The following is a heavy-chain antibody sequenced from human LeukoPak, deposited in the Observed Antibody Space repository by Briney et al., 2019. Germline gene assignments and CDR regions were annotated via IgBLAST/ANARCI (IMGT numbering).Heavy chain of an antibody. V-gene: IGHV3-11*01. Sequence: RGSLRLSCAASGFTFSGYYMTWIRQAPRKGPGWVSYISSRGTITYYADSVKGRFTISRDNPKNSLFLHMNSLRAEDTAVYYCASPPSGSSPDGDYWGQGTLVNVSS. CDR1: GFTFSGYY. CDR2: ISSRGTIT. D-gene: IGHD5-12*01. CDR3: ASPPSGSSPDGDY. J-gene: IGHJ4*02.